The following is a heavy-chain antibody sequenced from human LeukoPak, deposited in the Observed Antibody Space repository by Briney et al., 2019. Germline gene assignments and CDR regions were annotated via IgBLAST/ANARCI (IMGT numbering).Heavy chain of an antibody. V-gene: IGHV3-7*01. J-gene: IGHJ4*02. Sequence: PGRSLRLSCVASGFTFSTYWMSWVRQAAGKGLEWVANIKPDGSEKNYVDSVKGRFIISRDNAKNSLSLQMNSLRAEDTAVYYCTRDWTDTAMGLLDYWGQGTLVTVSS. D-gene: IGHD5-18*01. CDR2: IKPDGSEK. CDR1: GFTFSTYW. CDR3: TRDWTDTAMGLLDY.